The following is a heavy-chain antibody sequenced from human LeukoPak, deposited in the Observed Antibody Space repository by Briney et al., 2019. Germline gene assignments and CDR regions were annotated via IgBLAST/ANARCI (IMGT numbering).Heavy chain of an antibody. Sequence: GGSLRLSCAASGFTFSSYAMSWVRQAPGKGLEWVSSISSSSSYIYYVDSVKGRFTISRDNAKNSLYLQMNSLRAEDTAVYYCARESGYCSGGSCDFDYWGQGTLVTVSS. CDR3: ARESGYCSGGSCDFDY. CDR2: ISSSSSYI. V-gene: IGHV3-21*01. J-gene: IGHJ4*02. D-gene: IGHD2-15*01. CDR1: GFTFSSYA.